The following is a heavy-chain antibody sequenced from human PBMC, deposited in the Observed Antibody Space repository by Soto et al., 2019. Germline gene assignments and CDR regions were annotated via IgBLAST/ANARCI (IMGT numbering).Heavy chain of an antibody. CDR1: GGSFSGYY. J-gene: IGHJ6*03. D-gene: IGHD4-17*01. CDR3: ARGNTVTTQTSQDYYYYYMDV. CDR2: INHSGST. Sequence: QVQLQQWGAGLLKPSETLSLTCAVYGGSFSGYYWSWIRQPPGKGLEWIGEINHSGSTNYNQSLKSRVNISVDTYKTQFYLKLSSVTAADTAVYYCARGNTVTTQTSQDYYYYYMDVWGKGTTVTVSS. V-gene: IGHV4-34*01.